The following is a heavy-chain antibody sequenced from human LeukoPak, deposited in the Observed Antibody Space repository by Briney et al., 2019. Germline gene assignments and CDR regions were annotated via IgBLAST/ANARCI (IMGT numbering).Heavy chain of an antibody. CDR1: GFTFSSYA. D-gene: IGHD3-22*01. CDR2: ISGSGGST. J-gene: IGHJ3*02. CDR3: AKDFPRYYYDSSGYTPGRAFDI. Sequence: PVGSLRLSCAASGFTFSSYAMSWVRQAPGKGLEWVSAISGSGGSTYYADSVKGRFSISRDNSKNTLYLQMNSLRPEDTAVYYCAKDFPRYYYDSSGYTPGRAFDIWGQGTMVTVSS. V-gene: IGHV3-23*01.